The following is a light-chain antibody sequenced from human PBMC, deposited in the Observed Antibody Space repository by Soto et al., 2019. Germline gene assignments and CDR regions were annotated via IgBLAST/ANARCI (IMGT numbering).Light chain of an antibody. CDR3: QQYNNWPPWT. CDR2: GAA. J-gene: IGKJ1*01. Sequence: EIGMTQSPATLSVSPGERATLSCRASQSVSSNLAWYQQKPGQAPMLLIYGAATRATGIPARFSGSGSGTEFTLNISSLQSEDFAGYYCQQYNNWPPWTFGQGPKVESK. V-gene: IGKV3-15*01. CDR1: QSVSSN.